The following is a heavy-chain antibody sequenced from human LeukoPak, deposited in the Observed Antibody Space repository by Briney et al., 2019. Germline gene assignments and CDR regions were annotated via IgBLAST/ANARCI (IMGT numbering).Heavy chain of an antibody. J-gene: IGHJ4*02. D-gene: IGHD3-10*01. V-gene: IGHV3-53*01. Sequence: PGGSLRLSCAASGFTVSSNYMSWVRQAPGKGLEWVSVIYSGGSTYYADSVKGRFTISRDNSKNTLYLQMNSLRAEDTAVYYCAKMSGVVWFGELRLPFDSWGQGTVVTVSS. CDR1: GFTVSSNY. CDR2: IYSGGST. CDR3: AKMSGVVWFGELRLPFDS.